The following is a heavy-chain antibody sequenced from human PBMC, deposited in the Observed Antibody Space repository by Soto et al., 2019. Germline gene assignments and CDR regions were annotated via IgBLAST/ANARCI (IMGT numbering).Heavy chain of an antibody. CDR2: INHSGST. V-gene: IGHV4-34*01. J-gene: IGHJ6*03. Sequence: SETLSLTCAVYGGSFSGYYWSWIRQPPGKGLEWIGEINHSGSTNYNPSLKSRVTISVDTSKNQFSLKLSSVTAADTAVYYCARGVRGADYYYYYYMDVWGKGTTVTVSS. CDR1: GGSFSGYY. D-gene: IGHD3-10*01. CDR3: ARGVRGADYYYYYYMDV.